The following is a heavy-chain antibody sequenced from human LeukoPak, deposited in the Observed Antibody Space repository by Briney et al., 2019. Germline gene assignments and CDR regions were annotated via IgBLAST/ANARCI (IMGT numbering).Heavy chain of an antibody. CDR1: GFTFSSYA. J-gene: IGHJ5*02. D-gene: IGHD2-2*02. Sequence: GGSLRLSCAASGFTFSSYAMTWVRQAPEKGLEWVSAISGSGGSTYYADSVKGRFTISRDNSKNTLYLQMNSLRAEDTAVHYCTKTAPAAIYWFDPWGQGTLVTVSS. V-gene: IGHV3-23*01. CDR2: ISGSGGST. CDR3: TKTAPAAIYWFDP.